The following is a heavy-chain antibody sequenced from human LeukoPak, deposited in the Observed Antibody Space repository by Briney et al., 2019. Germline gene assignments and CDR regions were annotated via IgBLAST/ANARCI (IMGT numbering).Heavy chain of an antibody. V-gene: IGHV3-30*02. CDR1: GFTFSSYG. D-gene: IGHD3-3*01. J-gene: IGHJ4*02. Sequence: PGGSLRLSCAASGFTFSSYGMHWVRQAPGKGLEWVAFIRYDGSNKYYADSVKGRFTISRDNSKNTLYLQMSSLRAEDTAVYYCAKGGRDFWTLLDYWGQGTLVTVSS. CDR2: IRYDGSNK. CDR3: AKGGRDFWTLLDY.